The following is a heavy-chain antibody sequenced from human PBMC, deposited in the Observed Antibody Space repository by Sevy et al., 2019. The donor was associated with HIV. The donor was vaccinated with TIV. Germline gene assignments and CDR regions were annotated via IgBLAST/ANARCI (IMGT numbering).Heavy chain of an antibody. V-gene: IGHV3-30*04. D-gene: IGHD5-12*01. CDR3: ARDLNSGYANYYYYGMDV. CDR2: KSYDGSNK. CDR1: GFTFINHA. J-gene: IGHJ6*02. Sequence: GGSLRLSCAASGFTFINHAMHWVRQAPGKGLEWVTVKSYDGSNKYYADSVKGRFTISRDTSKSTVYLQMDSLRAEDTAVYYCARDLNSGYANYYYYGMDVWGQGTTVTVSS.